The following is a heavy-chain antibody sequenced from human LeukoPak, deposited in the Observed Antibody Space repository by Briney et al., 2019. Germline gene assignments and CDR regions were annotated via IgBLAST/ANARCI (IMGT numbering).Heavy chain of an antibody. CDR1: GFTFSSYW. Sequence: PGGSLRLSCAASGFTFSSYWMHWVRQAPGKGLVWVSRINGDGSSTAYADSVKGRFTISRDNAKNSLYLQMNSLRAEDTAVYYCARGNGDLPPHYYFYMDVWGKGTTVTISS. V-gene: IGHV3-74*01. CDR3: ARGNGDLPPHYYFYMDV. D-gene: IGHD4-17*01. CDR2: INGDGSST. J-gene: IGHJ6*03.